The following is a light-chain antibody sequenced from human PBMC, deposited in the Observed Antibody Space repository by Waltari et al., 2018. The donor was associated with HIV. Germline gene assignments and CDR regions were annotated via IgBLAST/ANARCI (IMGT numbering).Light chain of an antibody. CDR2: GNI. Sequence: QSVLTPPLSVSWTLMQRVTTSCTGSSSDVRAGSQVHWYQQLPGTAPKRLIYGNIKRPSGVPDRFSGSKSGTSASLAITGLQAEDEADYYCQSFDSSLSGVVFGGGTKLTVL. V-gene: IGLV1-40*01. CDR3: QSFDSSLSGVV. J-gene: IGLJ2*01. CDR1: SSDVRAGSQ.